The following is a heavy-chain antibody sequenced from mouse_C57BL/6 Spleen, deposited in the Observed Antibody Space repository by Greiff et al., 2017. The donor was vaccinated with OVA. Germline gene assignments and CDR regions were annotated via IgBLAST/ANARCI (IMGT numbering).Heavy chain of an antibody. V-gene: IGHV1-15*01. CDR2: IDPETGGT. J-gene: IGHJ1*03. Sequence: QVQRQQSGAELVRPGASVTLSCKASGYTFTDYEMHWVKQTPVHGLEWIGAIDPETGGTAYNQKFKGKAILTADKSSSTAYMELRSLTSEDSAVYYCTTLRSYWYFDVWGTGTTVTVSS. CDR1: GYTFTDYE. CDR3: TTLRSYWYFDV. D-gene: IGHD2-12*01.